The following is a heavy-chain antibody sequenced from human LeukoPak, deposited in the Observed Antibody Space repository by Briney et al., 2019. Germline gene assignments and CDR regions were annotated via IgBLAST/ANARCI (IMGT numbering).Heavy chain of an antibody. V-gene: IGHV1-2*02. CDR3: ARIFRDGYNYVDY. CDR2: INPNSGGT. J-gene: IGHJ4*02. CDR1: GYTFTGYY. Sequence: ASVKVSCKASGYTFTGYYMHWVRQAPGQGLQWMGWINPNSGGTNYAQKFQGRVTMTRDTSISTAYMELSRLRSDDTAVYYCARIFRDGYNYVDYWGQGTLVTVSS. D-gene: IGHD5-24*01.